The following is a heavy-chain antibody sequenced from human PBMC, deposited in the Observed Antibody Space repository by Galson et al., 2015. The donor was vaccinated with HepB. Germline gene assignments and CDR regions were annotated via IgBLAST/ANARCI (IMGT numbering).Heavy chain of an antibody. D-gene: IGHD3-22*01. Sequence: SVKVSCKVSGYTLTELSMHWVRQAPGKGLEWMGGFDPEDGETIYAQKFQGRVTMTEDTSTDTAYMELSSLRSEDTAVYYCATLTGDYYDSSGYYTLRDYWGQGTLVTVSS. CDR2: FDPEDGET. CDR3: ATLTGDYYDSSGYYTLRDY. J-gene: IGHJ4*02. V-gene: IGHV1-24*01. CDR1: GYTLTELS.